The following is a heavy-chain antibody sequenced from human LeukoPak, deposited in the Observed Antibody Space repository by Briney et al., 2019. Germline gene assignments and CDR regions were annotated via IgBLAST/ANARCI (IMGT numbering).Heavy chain of an antibody. CDR3: AEDTDSAMTTALFDY. J-gene: IGHJ4*02. V-gene: IGHV3-23*01. Sequence: PGGSLRLSCEASGFSFTNYAMSWVRQAPGKGLEWVSGISGSGASTNYADSVKGRFTISRDNSKNTLYLQMNSLGVEDTALYYCAEDTDSAMTTALFDYWGQGTLVTVSS. CDR1: GFSFTNYA. D-gene: IGHD4-11*01. CDR2: ISGSGAST.